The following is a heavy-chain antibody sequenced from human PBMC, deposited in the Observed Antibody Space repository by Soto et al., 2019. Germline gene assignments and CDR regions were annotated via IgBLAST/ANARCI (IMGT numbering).Heavy chain of an antibody. D-gene: IGHD6-6*01. V-gene: IGHV4-31*01. CDR3: ARVQSSSFASDI. CDR1: GGSISSDDYY. CDR2: IYYSGST. J-gene: IGHJ3*02. Sequence: QVQLQESGPGLVKPAQTLSLTCTVSGGSISSDDYYWSWIRQHPGKGLEWIGYIYYSGSTYYNPSLRSLVTISVYTSKNPFSLQLSSVTAAVTAVYYCARVQSSSFASDIWGKGTMVTVSS.